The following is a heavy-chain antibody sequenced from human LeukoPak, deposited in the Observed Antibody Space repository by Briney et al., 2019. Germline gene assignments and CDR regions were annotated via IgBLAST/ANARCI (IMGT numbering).Heavy chain of an antibody. CDR2: IYPGYSDT. CDR1: GYSFTSYW. Sequence: GESLKISCKGSGYSFTSYWIGWVRQMPGKGLEWMGIIYPGYSDTRYSPSFQGQVTISADKSISTAYPQWSSLKASDTAMYYCARQGYYGSGSYQGDYNWFDPWGQGTLVTVSS. J-gene: IGHJ5*02. CDR3: ARQGYYGSGSYQGDYNWFDP. D-gene: IGHD3-10*01. V-gene: IGHV5-51*01.